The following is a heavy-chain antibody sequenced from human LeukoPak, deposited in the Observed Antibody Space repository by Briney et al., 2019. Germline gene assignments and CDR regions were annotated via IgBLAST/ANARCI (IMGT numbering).Heavy chain of an antibody. V-gene: IGHV4-4*02. D-gene: IGHD1-26*01. CDR2: IYHSGST. CDR3: ARDQKRVVGVIDY. Sequence: SGTLSLTCAVSGGSISSSNWWSWVRQPPGKGLEWIGEIYHSGSTNYNPPLKSRVTISVDKSKNQFSLKLSSVTAADTAVYYCARDQKRVVGVIDYWGQGTLVTVSS. J-gene: IGHJ4*02. CDR1: GGSISSSNW.